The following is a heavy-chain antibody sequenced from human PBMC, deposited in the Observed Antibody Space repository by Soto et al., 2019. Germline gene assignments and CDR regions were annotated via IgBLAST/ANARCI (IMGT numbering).Heavy chain of an antibody. CDR1: GYIFTTFY. V-gene: IGHV1-46*01. CDR2: INPSSGGT. J-gene: IGHJ6*02. D-gene: IGHD6-13*01. Sequence: QVQLAQSGAEVKKPGASLKVSCKASGYIFTTFYMYWVRQAPGQGLEWLGVINPSSGGTTYPQKFQGRVTMTRDTSTSTVDMELSSLRSEDTAIYYCAREGTISLGYHGMDVWGQGTTVTVSS. CDR3: AREGTISLGYHGMDV.